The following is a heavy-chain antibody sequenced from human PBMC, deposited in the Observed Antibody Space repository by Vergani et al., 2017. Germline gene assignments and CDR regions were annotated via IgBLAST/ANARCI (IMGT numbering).Heavy chain of an antibody. CDR2: IRYDGSPQ. CDR1: GFTFNVHG. D-gene: IGHD2-15*01. CDR3: ATAGSAFCGCASCYDFFDY. V-gene: IGHV3-30*02. Sequence: QVQLVESGGGVVQPGGSLRLSCSTSGFTFNVHGMHWVRQAPGKGLEWVAFIRYDGSPQYYADSVRGRFTVSRDNSKNTLFLFMNTLRPEDTALYYCATAGSAFCGCASCYDFFDYWGQGTLVSVSS. J-gene: IGHJ4*01.